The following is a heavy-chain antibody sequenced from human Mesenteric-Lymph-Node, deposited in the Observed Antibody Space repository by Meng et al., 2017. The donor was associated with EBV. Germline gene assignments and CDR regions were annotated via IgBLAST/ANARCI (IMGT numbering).Heavy chain of an antibody. CDR2: ISAYNNKT. V-gene: IGHV1-18*01. Sequence: VQLVRGGVEWKKPGASVRVSCKSFGYPYTCYGIIWVRPAPGQGLEWVGWISAYNNKTNYAQKVQGRVTMTTDTSTTTAYMELRRLRSDDTAVYYCAREGDWTTFDYWGQGTLVTVSS. CDR3: AREGDWTTFDY. CDR1: GYPYTCYG. J-gene: IGHJ4*02. D-gene: IGHD3/OR15-3a*01.